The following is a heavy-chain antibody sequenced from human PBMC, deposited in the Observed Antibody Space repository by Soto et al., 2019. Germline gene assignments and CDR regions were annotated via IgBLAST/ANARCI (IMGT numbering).Heavy chain of an antibody. CDR2: IYYSGRT. CDR3: ARQRTTVVTQAYFDH. V-gene: IGHV4-39*01. J-gene: IGHJ4*02. CDR1: GESISSSSYY. D-gene: IGHD2-21*02. Sequence: SETLSLTCIVSGESISSSSYYWGWIRQPPGKGLEWIGSIYYSGRTYNNPSFKSRVTISIDTSKNQFSLKLSSVTATDTAVYYCARQRTTVVTQAYFDHWGQGALVTVSS.